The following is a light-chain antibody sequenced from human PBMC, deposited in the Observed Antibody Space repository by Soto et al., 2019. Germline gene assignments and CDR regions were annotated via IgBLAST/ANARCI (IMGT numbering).Light chain of an antibody. CDR2: GTS. J-gene: IGKJ3*01. CDR1: QSVSSKY. CDR3: QQYGSSLFT. V-gene: IGKV3-20*01. Sequence: EIVLTQSPGTLSLSPGERATLSCRASQSVSSKYLAWYQQTPGHAPMVLIYGTSIRASGVPERFSGGGSGTDFTITITRLEHEDFAVYYCQQYGSSLFTFGPGTKVDFK.